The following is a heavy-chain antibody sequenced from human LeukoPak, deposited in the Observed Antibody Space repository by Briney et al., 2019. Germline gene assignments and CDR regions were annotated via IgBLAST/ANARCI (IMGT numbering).Heavy chain of an antibody. J-gene: IGHJ4*02. CDR2: IWYDGSNK. V-gene: IGHV3-33*01. Sequence: ATSGFTSSSYGVHCWRQTPHPRLEWLAVIWYDGSNKYYADSVKGRFTISRDNSKNTLYLQMNSLRAEDTAVYYCARDRGLTYGDPGVFDYRGQGTLVTVSS. CDR3: ARDRGLTYGDPGVFDY. CDR1: GFTSSSYG. D-gene: IGHD4-17*01.